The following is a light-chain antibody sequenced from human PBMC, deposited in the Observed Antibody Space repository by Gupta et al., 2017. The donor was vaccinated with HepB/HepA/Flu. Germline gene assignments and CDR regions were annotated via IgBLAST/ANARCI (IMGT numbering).Light chain of an antibody. CDR1: SSNTGSNY. Sequence: QSVLTQPPSASGTPGHRVTISCYGSSSNTGSNYVYWHQQLPGTAPKLLIYWKNQRPSAVPDRCSCATTCTYASPVTSTRRSEDEADEYYSAWDDSMSSHGVFAGGTKLTVL. V-gene: IGLV1-47*01. CDR3: SAWDDSMSSHGV. CDR2: WKN. J-gene: IGLJ3*02.